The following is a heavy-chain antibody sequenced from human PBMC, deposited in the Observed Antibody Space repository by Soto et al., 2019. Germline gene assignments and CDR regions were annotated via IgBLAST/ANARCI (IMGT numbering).Heavy chain of an antibody. D-gene: IGHD4-17*01. CDR1: GGSVSVDSYY. CDR3: ARLATTVSTPNY. Sequence: PSETLSLTCAVSGGSVSVDSYYWAWIRQPPGKGLEWIATIHYRGNTYYATSLKSRVTISIDTSKNQFSLMLASVTATDTAFYYCARLATTVSTPNYWGQGTPVTV. J-gene: IGHJ4*02. CDR2: IHYRGNT. V-gene: IGHV4-39*01.